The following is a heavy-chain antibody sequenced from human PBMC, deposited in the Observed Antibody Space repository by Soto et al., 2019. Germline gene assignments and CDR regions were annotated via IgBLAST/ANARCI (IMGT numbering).Heavy chain of an antibody. CDR3: ARDGPHIPAVGDV. V-gene: IGHV1-18*03. CDR2: ISAYNGDK. Sequence: ASVKVSCKASGYTLINYGVSCVRQAPGQGLEWMGWISAYNGDKKYAQNVQGRVTLTTDTSTSTAYMEMRTLRSDDMAAYYCARDGPHIPAVGDVWGQGTTVTVS. CDR1: GYTLINYG. J-gene: IGHJ6*02. D-gene: IGHD6-13*01.